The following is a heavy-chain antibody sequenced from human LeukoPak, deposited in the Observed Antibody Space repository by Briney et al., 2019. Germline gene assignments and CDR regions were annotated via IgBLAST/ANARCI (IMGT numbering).Heavy chain of an antibody. Sequence: SETLSLTCAAYGGTFSGYYWSWIRQPPGKGLEWIGEINHSGTTNYNPYLKSRVTIPADTSKSQFSLELGSVTAAGTAVYYCASSRVYSGGECHNGFDPWGQGTLVTVSS. CDR1: GGTFSGYY. D-gene: IGHD3-10*01. CDR2: INHSGTT. J-gene: IGHJ5*02. V-gene: IGHV4-34*01. CDR3: ASSRVYSGGECHNGFDP.